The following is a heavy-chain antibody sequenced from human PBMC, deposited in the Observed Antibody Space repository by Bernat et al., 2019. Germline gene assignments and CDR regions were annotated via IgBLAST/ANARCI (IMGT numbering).Heavy chain of an antibody. CDR1: GGSISSSSYY. V-gene: IGHV4-39*01. D-gene: IGHD2-15*01. J-gene: IGHJ4*02. CDR2: IYYSGST. CDR3: ARLSGVVVVVAD. Sequence: QLQLQESGPGLVKPSETLSLTCTVSGGSISSSSYYWGWIRQPPGKGLEWIGSIYYSGSTYYNPSLKSRVTISVDTSKNQFSLKLSSVTAADTAVYYCARLSGVVVVVADWGQGTLVPVSS.